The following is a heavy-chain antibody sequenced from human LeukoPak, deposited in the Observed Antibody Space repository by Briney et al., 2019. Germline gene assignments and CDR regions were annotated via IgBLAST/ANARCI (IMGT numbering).Heavy chain of an antibody. D-gene: IGHD1-1*01. CDR2: FIPMLGIT. J-gene: IGHJ5*02. V-gene: IGHV1-69*04. Sequence: SVKVSCKASGGTFSRYAFSWVRQAPGPGLEWMGRFIPMLGITNYAQKFQGRVTITADRSTSTVYMELSTLRSEDTAVYYCARERPDNWFDPWGQGTLVTVSS. CDR1: GGTFSRYA. CDR3: ARERPDNWFDP.